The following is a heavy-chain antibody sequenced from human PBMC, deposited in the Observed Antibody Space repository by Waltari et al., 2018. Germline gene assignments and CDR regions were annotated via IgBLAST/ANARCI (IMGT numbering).Heavy chain of an antibody. D-gene: IGHD6-19*01. CDR1: GFKVSYNY. J-gene: IGHJ4*02. CDR2: IYATGDT. CDR3: ARAGLGSPSQWLQVLDS. Sequence: EVQLVESGGALIQPGGSLRLSCAASGFKVSYNYMSWVRQVPGKGPEWVSVIYATGDTYYADSVRGRFTISRDTSKNTVYLQMESLGAADTAVYYCARAGLGSPSQWLQVLDSWGQGTLVTVSA. V-gene: IGHV3-53*01.